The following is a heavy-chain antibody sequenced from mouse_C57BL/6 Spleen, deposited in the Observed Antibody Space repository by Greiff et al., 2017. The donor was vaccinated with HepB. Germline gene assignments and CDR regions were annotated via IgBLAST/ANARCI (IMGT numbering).Heavy chain of an antibody. Sequence: DVKLQESGPGLVKPSQSLSLTCSVTGYSITSGYYWNWIRQFPGNKLEWMGYISYDGSNNYNPSLKNRISITRDTSKNQFCLKLNSVTTEDTATYYYAIVDFSNAWFAYWGQGTLVTVSA. J-gene: IGHJ3*01. CDR1: GYSITSGYY. CDR3: AIVDFSNAWFAY. D-gene: IGHD2-5*01. V-gene: IGHV3-6*01. CDR2: ISYDGSN.